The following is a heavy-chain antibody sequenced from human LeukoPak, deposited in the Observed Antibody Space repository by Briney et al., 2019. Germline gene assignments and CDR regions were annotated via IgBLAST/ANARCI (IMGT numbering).Heavy chain of an antibody. D-gene: IGHD6-13*01. CDR2: ISAYNGNT. Sequence: GASVKVSCKASGYTFTSYGISWVRQAPGQGLEWMGWISAYNGNTNYAQKLQGRVTMTTDTSTSTAYMELRSMRSDDTAVYYCARGPDIAAAGYYYYYYMDVWGKGTTVTISS. V-gene: IGHV1-18*01. CDR3: ARGPDIAAAGYYYYYYMDV. CDR1: GYTFTSYG. J-gene: IGHJ6*03.